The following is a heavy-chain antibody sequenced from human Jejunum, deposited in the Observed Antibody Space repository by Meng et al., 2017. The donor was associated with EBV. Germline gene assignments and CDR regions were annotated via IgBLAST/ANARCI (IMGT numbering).Heavy chain of an antibody. J-gene: IGHJ4*02. CDR3: ARTYYYDSSGYAPFDY. CDR2: IYYSGST. V-gene: IGHV4-39*07. Sequence: QLQLQELGPGLVKPSETLSRTCVVSGGSISSSSYYWGWIRQPPGKGLEWIGNIYYSGSTYYNPSLKSRVTISVDTSKNQFSLKLSSVTAADTAVYYCARTYYYDSSGYAPFDYWGPGTMVTVSS. CDR1: GGSISSSSYY. D-gene: IGHD3-22*01.